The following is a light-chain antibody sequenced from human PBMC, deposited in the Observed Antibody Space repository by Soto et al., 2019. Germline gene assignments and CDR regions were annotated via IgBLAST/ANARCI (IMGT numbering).Light chain of an antibody. CDR1: QSVSSN. V-gene: IGKV3-15*01. CDR3: QQYNNWWT. Sequence: IVISQSPPTLPVSPGQTATLSCRASQSVSSNLAWYQQKPGQAHRLRIYGASPRATGIPDRFSGSGSGTEFTLTISSLPSDDFAVYSCQQYNNWWTFGPGTRVDIK. CDR2: GAS. J-gene: IGKJ1*01.